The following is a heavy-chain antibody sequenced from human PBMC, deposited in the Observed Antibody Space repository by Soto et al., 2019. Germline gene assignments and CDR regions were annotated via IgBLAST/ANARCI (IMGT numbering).Heavy chain of an antibody. Sequence: SETLSLTCAVSGGSISSGGYSWSWVRQPPGKGLEWIGYIYHSGSTYYNPSLKSRVTISVDTSRNQFSLKLSSVTAADTAVYYCARYSSHDYGDYAWFDPWGQGNLVTVSS. CDR1: GGSISSGGYS. CDR2: IYHSGST. CDR3: ARYSSHDYGDYAWFDP. D-gene: IGHD4-17*01. J-gene: IGHJ5*02. V-gene: IGHV4-30-2*05.